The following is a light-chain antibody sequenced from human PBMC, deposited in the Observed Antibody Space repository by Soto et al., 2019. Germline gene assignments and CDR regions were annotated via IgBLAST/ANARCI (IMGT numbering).Light chain of an antibody. J-gene: IGKJ5*01. V-gene: IGKV3-20*01. Sequence: EIVFAPSPGTPSLSPGEIATLSCRARQSVSSSYLAWYQQKPGQAPRLLIYGASSRATGIPDRFSGSGSGTDFTLTISRLEPEDFAVYYCQQYGSSPPITFGQGTRLEIK. CDR3: QQYGSSPPIT. CDR1: QSVSSSY. CDR2: GAS.